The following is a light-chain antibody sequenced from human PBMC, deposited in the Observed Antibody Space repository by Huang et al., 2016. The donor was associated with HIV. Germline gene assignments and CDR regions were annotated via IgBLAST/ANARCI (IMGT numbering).Light chain of an antibody. Sequence: EIVLTQSPDTLSLSPGERGALSCRASHNVTNDYLAWYQHKSGQAPRLLIYGSSGRATATPARFSGSGSGTDFSLTINTVEPEDFALYYCQQYSSSPWTFGPGTKLEIK. CDR2: GSS. V-gene: IGKV3-20*01. J-gene: IGKJ1*01. CDR3: QQYSSSPWT. CDR1: HNVTNDY.